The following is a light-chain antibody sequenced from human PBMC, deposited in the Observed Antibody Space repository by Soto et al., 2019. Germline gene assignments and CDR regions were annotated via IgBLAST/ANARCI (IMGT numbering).Light chain of an antibody. CDR1: QTVSSY. J-gene: IGKJ1*01. Sequence: EIVLTQSPATLSLSPGERATLSCRASQTVSSYLAWYQQKPGQAPRLLIYDASNRATGIPLRFSGSVSGTDFTLTISSLEPEDFAVYYCQQRSNWAFGQGTKVEIK. CDR2: DAS. V-gene: IGKV3-11*01. CDR3: QQRSNWA.